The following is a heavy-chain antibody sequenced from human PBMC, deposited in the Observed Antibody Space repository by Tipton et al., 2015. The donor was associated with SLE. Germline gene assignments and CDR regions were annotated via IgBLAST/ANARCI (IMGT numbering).Heavy chain of an antibody. D-gene: IGHD2-15*01. CDR1: GGSFSDYY. V-gene: IGHV4-59*01. J-gene: IGHJ4*02. Sequence: TLSLTCAVYGGSFSDYYWSWIRQPPGKGLEWIGYIYYSGSTNYNPSLKSRVTISVDTSKNQFSLKLSSVTAADTAVYYCARVGGGCSGGSCYQWYFDYWGQGTLVTVSS. CDR3: ARVGGGCSGGSCYQWYFDY. CDR2: IYYSGST.